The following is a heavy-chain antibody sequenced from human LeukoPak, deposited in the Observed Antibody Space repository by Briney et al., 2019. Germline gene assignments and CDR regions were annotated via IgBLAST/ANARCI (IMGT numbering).Heavy chain of an antibody. J-gene: IGHJ3*02. V-gene: IGHV4-59*12. Sequence: PSETLSLTCTVSGGSISSYYWSWIRQPPGKGLEWIGYIYYSGSTNYNPSLKSRVTISVDTSKNQFSLKLSSVTAADTALYYCARGGYSFAFDIWGQGTMVPVSS. CDR3: ARGGYSFAFDI. CDR1: GGSISSYY. CDR2: IYYSGST. D-gene: IGHD5-18*01.